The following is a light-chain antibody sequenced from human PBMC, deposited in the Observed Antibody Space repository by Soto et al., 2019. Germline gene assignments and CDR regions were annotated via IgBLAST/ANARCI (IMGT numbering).Light chain of an antibody. CDR2: GDN. Sequence: QSVLTQPPSVSGAPGQRVTISCTGSISNIGAGYDVHWYHQLPGTAPKLLIYGDNNRPSGVPDRFSGSKSGTSASLAITGLQAEDEAEYFCQSFDNGLSGFVVFGGGTQLTVL. V-gene: IGLV1-40*01. CDR3: QSFDNGLSGFVV. CDR1: ISNIGAGYD. J-gene: IGLJ2*01.